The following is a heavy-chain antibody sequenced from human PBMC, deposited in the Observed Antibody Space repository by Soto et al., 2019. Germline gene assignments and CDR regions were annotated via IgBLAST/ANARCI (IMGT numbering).Heavy chain of an antibody. V-gene: IGHV1-18*01. CDR2: ISTYNGVT. D-gene: IGHD2-21*02. Sequence: HVQLVQSGAEVKKPGASVKVSCKASGYTFTNYGISWVRQAPGQGLEWVGWISTYNGVTNYAQKFQGRVTMPIDTSTTTAYMELRSLRSDDTAVYYCARGSNSEDYDGDCDYWGQGTLVTVSS. CDR1: GYTFTNYG. J-gene: IGHJ4*02. CDR3: ARGSNSEDYDGDCDY.